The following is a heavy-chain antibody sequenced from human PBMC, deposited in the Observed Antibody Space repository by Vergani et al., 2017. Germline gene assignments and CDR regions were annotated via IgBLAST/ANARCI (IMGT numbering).Heavy chain of an antibody. CDR2: IYTSGST. D-gene: IGHD3-22*01. CDR3: ARDRYYYDSSGYYFDY. J-gene: IGHJ4*02. Sequence: QVQLQESGPGLLKPSQTLSLTCTVSGGSISSGSYYWSWIRQPAGKGLEWIGRIYTSGSTNYNPSLKSRVTMSVDTSKNQFSLKLSSVTAADTAVYYCARDRYYYDSSGYYFDYWGQGTLVTVSS. V-gene: IGHV4-61*02. CDR1: GGSISSGSYY.